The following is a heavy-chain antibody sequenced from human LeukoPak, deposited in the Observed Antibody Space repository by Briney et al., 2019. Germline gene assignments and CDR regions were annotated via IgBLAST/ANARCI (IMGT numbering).Heavy chain of an antibody. J-gene: IGHJ4*02. CDR3: SRQYGYSGYDSGYSYGSDY. CDR1: GYTFSSFS. Sequence: GGSLRLSCAASGYTFSSFSINWVRQAPGKGLEWVSSISVRSNYIYYADSVRGRFSISRDDARDSLYLQMNSLKTENSAVYYCSRQYGYSGYDSGYSYGSDYWGQGTLVTVSS. D-gene: IGHD5-12*01. V-gene: IGHV3-21*03. CDR2: ISVRSNYI.